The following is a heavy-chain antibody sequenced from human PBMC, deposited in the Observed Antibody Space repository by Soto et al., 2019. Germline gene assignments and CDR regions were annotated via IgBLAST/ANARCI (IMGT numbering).Heavy chain of an antibody. Sequence: PGGSLRLSCAASGFTFSSYGMHWVRQAPGKGLEWVAVISYDGSNKYYADSVKGRFTISRDNSKNTLYLQMNSLRAEDTAVYYCANSNSSGWYGFDYWGQGTPVTVS. J-gene: IGHJ4*02. CDR3: ANSNSSGWYGFDY. V-gene: IGHV3-30*18. CDR2: ISYDGSNK. CDR1: GFTFSSYG. D-gene: IGHD6-19*01.